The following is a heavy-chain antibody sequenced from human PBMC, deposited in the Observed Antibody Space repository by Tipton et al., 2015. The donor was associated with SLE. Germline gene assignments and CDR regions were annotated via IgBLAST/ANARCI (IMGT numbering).Heavy chain of an antibody. Sequence: TLSLTCAVYAGSISGDYWSWIRQPPGKGLEWIGEINLSGNTNYNPSLKSRVTISVERSKNQFSLKLSSVTAADTAVYFCARGPYYDGSGSYYPGAFDYWGQGTLATVSS. CDR1: AGSISGDY. J-gene: IGHJ4*02. CDR2: INLSGNT. V-gene: IGHV4-34*01. CDR3: ARGPYYDGSGSYYPGAFDY. D-gene: IGHD3-10*01.